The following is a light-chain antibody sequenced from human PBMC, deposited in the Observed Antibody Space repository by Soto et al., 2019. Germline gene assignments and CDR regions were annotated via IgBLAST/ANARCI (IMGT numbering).Light chain of an antibody. CDR2: EAS. V-gene: IGLV2-14*01. CDR1: SSDVGAYKF. CDR3: SSLTTNTTVI. J-gene: IGLJ2*01. Sequence: QSALTQPASVSGSPGQSITISCSGTSSDVGAYKFVSWFQQHPGKAPKLMIYEASYRPSGVSSRFSGSKSGNTASLTILGLRSEDEADYYWSSLTTNTTVIFGGGTKLTVL.